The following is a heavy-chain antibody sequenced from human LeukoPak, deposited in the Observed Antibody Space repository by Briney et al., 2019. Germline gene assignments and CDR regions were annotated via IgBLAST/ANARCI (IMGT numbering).Heavy chain of an antibody. CDR2: ISYDGSNK. J-gene: IGHJ4*02. V-gene: IGHV3-30-3*01. Sequence: GRSLRLSCAASGFTFSSYAMHWVRQALGKGLEWVAVISYDGSNKYYADSVKGRFTISRDNSKNTLYLQMNSLRAEDTAVYYCALPGYDSSGYYYFDYWGQGTLVTVSS. D-gene: IGHD3-22*01. CDR3: ALPGYDSSGYYYFDY. CDR1: GFTFSSYA.